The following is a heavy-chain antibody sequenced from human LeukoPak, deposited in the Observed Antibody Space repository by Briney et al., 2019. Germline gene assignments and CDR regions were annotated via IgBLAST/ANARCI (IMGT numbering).Heavy chain of an antibody. Sequence: GRSLRLSCAASGFTFDDYAMHWVRQAPGKGLEWVAVLSYDGSDKYYADSVKGRFTISRDNSKNTLYLQMNSLRAEDTAVYYCAKDADIAAAGYYFDYWGQGSLVTVSS. CDR1: GFTFDDYA. CDR2: LSYDGSDK. D-gene: IGHD6-13*01. V-gene: IGHV3-30*18. J-gene: IGHJ4*02. CDR3: AKDADIAAAGYYFDY.